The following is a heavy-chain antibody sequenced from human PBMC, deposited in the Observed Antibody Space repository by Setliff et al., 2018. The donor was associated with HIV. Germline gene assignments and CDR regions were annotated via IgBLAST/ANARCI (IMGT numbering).Heavy chain of an antibody. CDR1: GGSFSGYY. CDR3: ARGRRYGVVDY. D-gene: IGHD5-18*01. V-gene: IGHV4-34*01. Sequence: SETLSLTCAVYGGSFSGYYWSWIRQPPGKGLEWIGEINHSGSTNYNPSLKSRVTIAVDTSKNQFSLKLSSVTAADTAVYYCARGRRYGVVDYWGQGTLVTVSS. J-gene: IGHJ4*02. CDR2: INHSGST.